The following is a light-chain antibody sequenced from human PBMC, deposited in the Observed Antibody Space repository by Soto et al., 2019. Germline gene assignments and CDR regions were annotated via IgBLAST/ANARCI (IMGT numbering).Light chain of an antibody. Sequence: QSVLTQPPSASGTPGQRVTISCSGSSSNIGRNTVNWYQHLPGMAPKLLIYSNNQRPSGVPDRFSGSKSGTSASLAINGLQSEDEADYYCAGWDDSLNGYVFGTGTKVTVL. V-gene: IGLV1-44*01. CDR2: SNN. CDR1: SSNIGRNT. CDR3: AGWDDSLNGYV. J-gene: IGLJ1*01.